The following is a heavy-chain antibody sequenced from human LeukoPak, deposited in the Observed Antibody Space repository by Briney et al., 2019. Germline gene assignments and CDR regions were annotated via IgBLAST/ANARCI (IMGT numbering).Heavy chain of an antibody. CDR1: SRSISGYY. CDR3: ARRGTSWYDWFDH. Sequence: PSETLSLTCTVSSRSISGYYWSWLRQPPGKGLEWIGYIYINGTTNYNPSLKRRVTISVDPSKNHFSLTLTSVTAADTAVYYCARRGTSWYDWFDHWGQGTLVTVSS. V-gene: IGHV4-59*08. D-gene: IGHD6-13*01. CDR2: IYINGTT. J-gene: IGHJ5*02.